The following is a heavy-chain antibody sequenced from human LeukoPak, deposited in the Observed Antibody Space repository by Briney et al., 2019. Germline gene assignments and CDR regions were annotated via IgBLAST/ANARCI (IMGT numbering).Heavy chain of an antibody. Sequence: SETLSLTCTVSGASITSNYWSWIRQPPGKGLEWIAFVYYSGITNYNPSLKSRPSMSVYTSKRLCSLRLSSLTAADTAVYYCTRHAIYSGGYSYWFDPGGLGTLVTVSS. CDR2: VYYSGIT. V-gene: IGHV4-59*08. CDR1: GASITSNY. J-gene: IGHJ5*02. D-gene: IGHD1-26*01. CDR3: TRHAIYSGGYSYWFDP.